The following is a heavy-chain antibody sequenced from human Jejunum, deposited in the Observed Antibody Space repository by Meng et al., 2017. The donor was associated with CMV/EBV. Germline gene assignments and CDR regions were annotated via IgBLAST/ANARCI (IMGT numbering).Heavy chain of an antibody. CDR2: HSAYNRTT. V-gene: IGHV1-18*01. Sequence: QLFTSETSVMMLVGFIMVCFKASGTTFTSYGIGWVRPAPRQTLEWVGLHSAYNRTTNCSQKLQVRVTMTTETSTITAYMELRSRRSDHTAVYYWAASSSSWYQNCFDPWGQGTLVTVSS. J-gene: IGHJ5*02. CDR3: AASSSSWYQNCFDP. CDR1: GTTFTSYG. D-gene: IGHD6-13*01.